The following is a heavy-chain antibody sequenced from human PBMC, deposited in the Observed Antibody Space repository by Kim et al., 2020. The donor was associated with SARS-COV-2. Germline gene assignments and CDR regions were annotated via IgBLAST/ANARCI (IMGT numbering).Heavy chain of an antibody. CDR1: GFTFSSFC. CDR2: IKPDGSET. Sequence: GGSLRLSCAVSGFTFSSFCMTWVRQAPGKGLEWVAVIKPDGSETYYADSVKGRFTISRDNAQKSMYLQMNSLRADDTAVYYCARARIDGWGQGTTVTVSS. CDR3: ARARIDG. V-gene: IGHV3-7*01. D-gene: IGHD2-15*01. J-gene: IGHJ6*02.